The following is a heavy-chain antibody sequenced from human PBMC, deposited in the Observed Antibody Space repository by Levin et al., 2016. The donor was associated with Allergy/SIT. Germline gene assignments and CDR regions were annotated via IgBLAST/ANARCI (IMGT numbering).Heavy chain of an antibody. CDR3: AREAYCGGDCSSGGYYYDGMDV. J-gene: IGHJ6*02. Sequence: ETLSLTCAASGFTFSTYAMSWVRQAPGKGLEWVSGLSGSGTTTFYADSVQGRFIVSRDNSKNMVSLQMNSLRVEDTALYYCAREAYCGGDCSSGGYYYDGMDVWGQGTTVTVFS. D-gene: IGHD2-21*02. V-gene: IGHV3-23*01. CDR1: GFTFSTYA. CDR2: LSGSGTTT.